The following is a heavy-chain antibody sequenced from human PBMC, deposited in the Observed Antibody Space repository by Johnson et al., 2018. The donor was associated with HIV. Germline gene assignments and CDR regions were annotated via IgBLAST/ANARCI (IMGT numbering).Heavy chain of an antibody. CDR1: GFTFSSYA. J-gene: IGHJ3*02. CDR2: ISWNSGST. D-gene: IGHD3-3*01. V-gene: IGHV3-9*01. Sequence: VQLVESGGGVVQPGRSLRLSCAASGFTFSSYAMHWVRQAPGKGLEWVSGISWNSGSTGYADSVKGRFTISRDNAKNSLYLQMNSLRAEDTGLYYCARESIFGVVIYAFDIWGQGTMVTVSS. CDR3: ARESIFGVVIYAFDI.